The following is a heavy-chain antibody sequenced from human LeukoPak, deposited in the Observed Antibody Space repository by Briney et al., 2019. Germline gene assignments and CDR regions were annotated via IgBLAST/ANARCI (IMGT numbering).Heavy chain of an antibody. CDR3: ARVGATGIDY. J-gene: IGHJ4*02. V-gene: IGHV1-24*01. Sequence: RASVKVSCKVSGYTLTELSMRWVRQAPGKGLEWMGGFDPEDDETIYAQKFQGRVTMTEDTSTDTAYMELSSLRSDDTAVYYCARVGATGIDYWGQGTLVTVSS. D-gene: IGHD1-26*01. CDR2: FDPEDDET. CDR1: GYTLTELS.